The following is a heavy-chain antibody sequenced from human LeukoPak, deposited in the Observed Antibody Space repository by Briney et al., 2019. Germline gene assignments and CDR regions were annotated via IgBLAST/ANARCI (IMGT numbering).Heavy chain of an antibody. CDR2: IAYDGSNE. V-gene: IGHV3-30-3*01. J-gene: IGHJ4*02. CDR3: ATVDFGDYKVDY. CDR1: GFTFSNYR. D-gene: IGHD4-17*01. Sequence: PGRSLRLSCVASGFTFSNYRMHWVRQAPGKGLEWVAVIAYDGSNEYYADSVKGRFTISRDNSQNTLYLQMNSPRPEDTAVYYCATVDFGDYKVDYWGQGTLVTVSS.